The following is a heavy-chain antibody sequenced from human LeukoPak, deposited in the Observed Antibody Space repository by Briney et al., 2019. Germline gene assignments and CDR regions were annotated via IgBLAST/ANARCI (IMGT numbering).Heavy chain of an antibody. V-gene: IGHV1-46*01. CDR1: GYTFTRYY. Sequence: ASVKVSCKASGYTFTRYYIHWVLQAPGQGLEWMGIIDPSGGSRSYAQKFQGRVTITRDTSTSTVYMDLSSLRSEDTAVYYCARDKSGTTQGDSDYWGQGTLVTVSS. CDR3: ARDKSGTTQGDSDY. D-gene: IGHD1-1*01. CDR2: IDPSGGSR. J-gene: IGHJ4*02.